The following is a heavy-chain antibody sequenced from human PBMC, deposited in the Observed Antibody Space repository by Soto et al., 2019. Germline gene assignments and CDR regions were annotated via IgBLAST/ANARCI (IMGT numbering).Heavy chain of an antibody. CDR3: AKDWRRGGYCSNVGCFARSSVGYFFDF. CDR1: GFSLTDHD. Sequence: VGSLRLSCAASGFSLTDHDMHWVRQAPGKGLEWVTVISYDETKKAYADSVKGRFTISRDISMNTLFLHMNSLRAEDTAVYYYAKDWRRGGYCSNVGCFARSSVGYFFDFWGPGALVTVSS. J-gene: IGHJ4*02. V-gene: IGHV3-30*18. CDR2: ISYDETKK. D-gene: IGHD2-8*01.